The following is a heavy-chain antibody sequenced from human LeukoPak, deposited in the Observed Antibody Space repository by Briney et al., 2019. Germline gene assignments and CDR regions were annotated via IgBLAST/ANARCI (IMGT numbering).Heavy chain of an antibody. D-gene: IGHD6-13*01. CDR3: VKTPYSLGYFDY. CDR2: IRYDGSNK. CDR1: GFTFSSYG. Sequence: GGSLRLSCAASGFTFSSYGMHWVRQAPGKGLEWVAFIRYDGSNKYYADSVKGRFTIYRDNSKNTLYLQMNSLRAEDTAVYYCVKTPYSLGYFDYWGQGTLVTVSS. J-gene: IGHJ4*02. V-gene: IGHV3-30*02.